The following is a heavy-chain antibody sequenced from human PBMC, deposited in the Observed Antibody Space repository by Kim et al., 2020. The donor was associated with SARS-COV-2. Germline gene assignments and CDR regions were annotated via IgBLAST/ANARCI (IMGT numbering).Heavy chain of an antibody. D-gene: IGHD6-19*01. V-gene: IGHV3-33*05. J-gene: IGHJ6*02. CDR2: ISYDGSNK. CDR3: ARDSPVAGFLDV. CDR1: GFTFSSYG. Sequence: GSLRLSCAASGFTFSSYGMHWVRQAPGKGLEWVAVISYDGSNKYYADSVKGRFTISRDNSKNTLYLQMNSLRAEDTAVYYCARDSPVAGFLDVWGQGTTVTVSS.